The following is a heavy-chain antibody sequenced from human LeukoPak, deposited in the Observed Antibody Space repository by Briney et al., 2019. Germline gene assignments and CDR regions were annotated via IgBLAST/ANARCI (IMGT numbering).Heavy chain of an antibody. Sequence: GGSLRLSCAVSGITLSSYGMSWVRQAPGKGLEWVAGISDSGGSTNYADSVKGRFTISRDNPKNTLYLQMNRLRAEDTAVYFCAKRGVVIRVILVGFHKEAYYFDSWGKGALVTVSS. D-gene: IGHD3-22*01. J-gene: IGHJ4*02. CDR3: AKRGVVIRVILVGFHKEAYYFDS. V-gene: IGHV3-23*01. CDR2: ISDSGGST. CDR1: GITLSSYG.